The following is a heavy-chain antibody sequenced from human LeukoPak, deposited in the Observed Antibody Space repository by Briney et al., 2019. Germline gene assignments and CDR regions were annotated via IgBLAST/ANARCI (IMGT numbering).Heavy chain of an antibody. CDR1: GGSISSGGYY. CDR3: ARERSGEHAFDI. D-gene: IGHD1-26*01. CDR2: IYYSGST. J-gene: IGHJ3*02. Sequence: SQTLSLTCTVSGGSISSGGYYWSWIRQHPGKGLEWIGYIYYSGSTYYNPPLKSRVTISVDTSKNQFSLKLSSVTAADTAVYYCARERSGEHAFDIWGQGTMVTVSS. V-gene: IGHV4-31*03.